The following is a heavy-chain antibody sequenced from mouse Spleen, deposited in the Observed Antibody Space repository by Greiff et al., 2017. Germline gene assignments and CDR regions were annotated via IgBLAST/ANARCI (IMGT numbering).Heavy chain of an antibody. CDR3: TTVYYGNQFAY. CDR2: IDPEDGDT. J-gene: IGHJ3*01. V-gene: IGHV14-1*01. D-gene: IGHD2-1*01. Sequence: VHVKQSGAELVRPGASVKLSCTASGFNIKDYYMHWVKQRPEQGLEWIGRIDPEDGDTEYAPKFQGKATMTADTSSNTAYLQLSSLTSEDTAVYYCTTVYYGNQFAYWGQGTLVTVSA. CDR1: GFNIKDYY.